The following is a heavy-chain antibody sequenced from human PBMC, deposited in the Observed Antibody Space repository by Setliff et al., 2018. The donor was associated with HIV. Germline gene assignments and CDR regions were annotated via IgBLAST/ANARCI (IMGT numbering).Heavy chain of an antibody. CDR3: ARAGAVMTAHFDF. D-gene: IGHD2-21*02. V-gene: IGHV1-3*01. J-gene: IGHJ4*02. CDR2: INAGNGNT. CDR1: GYTFTDYT. Sequence: GASVKVSCKASGYTFTDYTIHWVRQAPGQRLEWMGWINAGNGNTKYSQKFQGRVSITRDTSASKAYLELSSLRSEDTAVYYCARAGAVMTAHFDFWGQGTLVTVSS.